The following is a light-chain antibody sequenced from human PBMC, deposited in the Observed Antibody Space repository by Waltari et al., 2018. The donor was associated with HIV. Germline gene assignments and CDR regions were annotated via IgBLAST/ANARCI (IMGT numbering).Light chain of an antibody. Sequence: SALTQPASVSVSPGQSLTISCTGASSNVLAYQFVAWYLHRPGKAPKLQIHHVNNRSSGVSNRFSCYKAGNTASLTISVLQAEDDADYFGSSSISTSTLVFGTGTKVTVL. CDR2: HVN. V-gene: IGLV2-14*03. CDR1: SSNVLAYQF. CDR3: SSSISTSTLV. J-gene: IGLJ1*01.